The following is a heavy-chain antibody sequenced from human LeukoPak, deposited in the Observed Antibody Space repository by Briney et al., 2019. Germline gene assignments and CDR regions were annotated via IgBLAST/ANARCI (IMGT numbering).Heavy chain of an antibody. Sequence: GASVKVSCKASGYTFTSYDINWVLQATGQGLEWMGWMNPNSGNTGYAQKFQGRVTITRNTSISTAYMELSSLRSEDTAVYYCARTGRSFRRLRYAFDIWGQGTMVTVSS. CDR2: MNPNSGNT. D-gene: IGHD3-10*01. V-gene: IGHV1-8*03. CDR3: ARTGRSFRRLRYAFDI. CDR1: GYTFTSYD. J-gene: IGHJ3*02.